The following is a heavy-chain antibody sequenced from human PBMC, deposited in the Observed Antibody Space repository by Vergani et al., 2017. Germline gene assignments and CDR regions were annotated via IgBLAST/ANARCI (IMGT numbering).Heavy chain of an antibody. CDR2: IRNKANDYTT. Sequence: EVHLVESGGGLVQPGGSLRLSCEASGFIFSDHYMDWVRQAPGKGLEWVGRIRNKANDYTTQYAASVKGRLTISRDDSKSYLYLQMNSLQTEDTALYYLGRVKGSNWNDHLYDIWGQGTLVTVSS. J-gene: IGHJ3*02. V-gene: IGHV3-72*01. CDR1: GFIFSDHY. CDR3: GRVKGSNWNDHLYDI. D-gene: IGHD1-1*01.